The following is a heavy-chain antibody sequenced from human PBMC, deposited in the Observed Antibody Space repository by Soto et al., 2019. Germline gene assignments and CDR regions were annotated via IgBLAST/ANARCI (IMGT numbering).Heavy chain of an antibody. D-gene: IGHD6-13*01. J-gene: IGHJ1*01. Sequence: KASETLSLTCTVSGGSVSSGYHYWSWVRQPPGKGLEFIGNIYYTGRTNYNPSLTSRVTISVDTSKNQFSLKLNSVTAADTAVYYCARDSESAGNHHWGQGTLVTVSS. CDR3: ARDSESAGNHH. CDR1: GGSVSSGYHY. CDR2: IYYTGRT. V-gene: IGHV4-61*01.